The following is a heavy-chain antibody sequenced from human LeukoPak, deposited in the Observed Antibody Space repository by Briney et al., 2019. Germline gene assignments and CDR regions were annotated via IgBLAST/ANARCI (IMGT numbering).Heavy chain of an antibody. CDR2: IWSDGKIE. Sequence: GGSLRLSRAASGFTFSNYDMHWVRQSPGKGLEWLSLIWSDGKIEQYAASVEGRITISRDNSKNTVYLQMNSLRGEDTAVYYCAKDPGTATRGFHMDVWGKGTRVTVSS. V-gene: IGHV3-30*02. CDR3: AKDPGTATRGFHMDV. J-gene: IGHJ6*03. CDR1: GFTFSNYD. D-gene: IGHD6-13*01.